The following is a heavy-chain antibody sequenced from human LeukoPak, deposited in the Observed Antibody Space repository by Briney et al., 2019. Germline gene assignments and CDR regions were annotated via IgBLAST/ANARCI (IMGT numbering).Heavy chain of an antibody. CDR3: ARTYYDFWSGYYKNYYFDY. J-gene: IGHJ4*02. CDR1: GGSISSSSYY. D-gene: IGHD3-3*01. Sequence: SETLSLTCTVSGGSISSSSYYWGWIRQPPGKGLEWIGNIYYSGSTYYNPSLKSRVTISVDTSKNQFSLKLSSVTAADTAVYYCARTYYDFWSGYYKNYYFDYWGQGTLVTVSS. V-gene: IGHV4-39*07. CDR2: IYYSGST.